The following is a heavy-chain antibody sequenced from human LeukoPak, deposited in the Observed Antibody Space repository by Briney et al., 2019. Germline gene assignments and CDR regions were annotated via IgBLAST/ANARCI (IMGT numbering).Heavy chain of an antibody. V-gene: IGHV3-23*01. CDR2: ISGSGSNT. D-gene: IGHD3-22*01. Sequence: GGSLRLSCAASGFTFSGYAMNWVRQAPGKGLEWVSAISGSGSNTYHADSVKGRFTISRDNSKNTVYLQMDSLRAEDTAVYYCAKDSSGYYKPIDSWGQGTLVTVSS. CDR1: GFTFSGYA. J-gene: IGHJ4*02. CDR3: AKDSSGYYKPIDS.